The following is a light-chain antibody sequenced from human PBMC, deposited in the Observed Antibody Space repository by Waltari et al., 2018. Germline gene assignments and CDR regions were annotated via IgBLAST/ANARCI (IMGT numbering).Light chain of an antibody. CDR3: QHYVRLPAT. V-gene: IGKV3-20*01. CDR1: QSVRGS. Sequence: EIVLTQSPGTLSLSPGERATLSCRASQSVRGSLAWYQQKAGQAPRLLIYGAPSRATGIPDRFSGSGSGTDFSLTISRLEPEDFAVYYCQHYVRLPATFGQGTKVEI. CDR2: GAP. J-gene: IGKJ1*01.